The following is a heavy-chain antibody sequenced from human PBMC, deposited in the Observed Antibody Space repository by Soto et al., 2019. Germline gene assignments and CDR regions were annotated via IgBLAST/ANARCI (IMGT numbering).Heavy chain of an antibody. D-gene: IGHD2-2*02. Sequence: QVQLQESGPGLVKPSETLSLTCTVSGDSISPYYWSWIRQPPGKGLEWIGYIHYSGSSNYNPSLKSRVTISGDPSRSHLSRKLSSVTATDTAVHYFARREYTNSRNFDYWGQGTLVSVSS. J-gene: IGHJ4*02. CDR1: GDSISPYY. CDR2: IHYSGSS. V-gene: IGHV4-59*08. CDR3: ARREYTNSRNFDY.